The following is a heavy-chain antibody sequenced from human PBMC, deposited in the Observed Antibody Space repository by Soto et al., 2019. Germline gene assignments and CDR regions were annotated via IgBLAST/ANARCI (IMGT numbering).Heavy chain of an antibody. CDR3: ARGGSGDYYYGMDV. Sequence: TLSLTCSVSVGSISSGGYTWSWIRQPPGKGLEWIGYIYHSGSTYYNPSLKSRVTISLDRSKNQFSLKLSSVTAADTAVYYCARGGSGDYYYGMDVWGQGTTVTVSS. J-gene: IGHJ6*02. CDR1: VGSISSGGYT. D-gene: IGHD3-16*01. CDR2: IYHSGST. V-gene: IGHV4-30-2*01.